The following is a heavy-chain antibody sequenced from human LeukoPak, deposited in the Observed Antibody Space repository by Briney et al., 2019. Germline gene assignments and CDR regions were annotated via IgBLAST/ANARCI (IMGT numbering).Heavy chain of an antibody. CDR3: AKCSGGSCYAEYFQH. V-gene: IGHV3-23*01. D-gene: IGHD2-15*01. CDR2: ISGSGGST. CDR1: GFTFSSYA. J-gene: IGHJ1*01. Sequence: PGGSLRRSCAASGFTFSSYAMSWVRQAPGKGLEWVSAISGSGGSTYYADSVKGRFTISRDNSKNTLYLQMNSLRAEDTAVYYCAKCSGGSCYAEYFQHWGQGTLVTVSS.